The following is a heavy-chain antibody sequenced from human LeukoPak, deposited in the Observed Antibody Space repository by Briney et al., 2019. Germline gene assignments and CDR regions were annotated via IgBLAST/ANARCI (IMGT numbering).Heavy chain of an antibody. V-gene: IGHV1-2*02. J-gene: IGHJ6*03. CDR2: INPNSGGT. CDR1: GYTFTGYY. D-gene: IGHD1-26*01. CDR3: ARDPYSGAYGKDYYYYMDL. Sequence: ASVKVSCKASGYTFTGYYMHWVRQAPGQGLEWMGWINPNSGGTNYAQKFQGRVTMTRDTSISTAYMELSRLRSDDTAVYYCARDPYSGAYGKDYYYYMDLWGQGTTVTISS.